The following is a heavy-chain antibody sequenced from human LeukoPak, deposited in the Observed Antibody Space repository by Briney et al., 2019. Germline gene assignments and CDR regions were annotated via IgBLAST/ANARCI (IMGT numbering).Heavy chain of an antibody. V-gene: IGHV4-38-2*01. J-gene: IGHJ6*03. D-gene: IGHD6-13*01. Sequence: PSETLSLTCAVSGGSISSYYWSWIRQPPGKGLEWIGSIYHSGSTYYNPSLKSRVTISVDTSKNQFSLKLSSVTAADTAVYYCARAIAAAGVYYYYMDVWGKGTTVTVSS. CDR2: IYHSGST. CDR1: GGSISSYY. CDR3: ARAIAAAGVYYYYMDV.